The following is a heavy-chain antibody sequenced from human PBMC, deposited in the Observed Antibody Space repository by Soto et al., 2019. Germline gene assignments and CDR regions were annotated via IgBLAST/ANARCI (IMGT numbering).Heavy chain of an antibody. CDR1: GVSLYVYD. Sequence: SLGLACAACGVSLYVYDMSWLLKAPGKGLEWVSYIRSSSSYTNYADSVKGRFTISRDNAKNSLYLQMNVLRAEDTAVYYCARLLGVRTYYYDSSGYNDAFGIWREGTSETVSS. V-gene: IGHV3-11*06. J-gene: IGHJ3*02. CDR3: ARLLGVRTYYYDSSGYNDAFGI. CDR2: IRSSSSYT. D-gene: IGHD3-22*01.